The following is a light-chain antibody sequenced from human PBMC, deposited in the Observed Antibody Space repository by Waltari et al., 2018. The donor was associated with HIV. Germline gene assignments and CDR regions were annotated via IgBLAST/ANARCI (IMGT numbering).Light chain of an antibody. V-gene: IGLV3-10*01. J-gene: IGLJ2*01. CDR1: AMPKKY. Sequence: SYELTQPPSVAVSPGQKARITRTGDAMPKKYASWYQMKSVQAPVLFIYEDSNRPSGFPERFSCSSSGTTATLTISWAQVEDEADYYCYSTDNSGHHRVFGTGTKLTVL. CDR3: YSTDNSGHHRV. CDR2: EDS.